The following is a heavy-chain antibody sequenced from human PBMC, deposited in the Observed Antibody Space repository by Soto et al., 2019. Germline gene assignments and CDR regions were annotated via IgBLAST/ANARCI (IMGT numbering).Heavy chain of an antibody. V-gene: IGHV1-69*12. D-gene: IGHD3-16*01. CDR3: AIGGRSGTFYYYYGMDV. CDR2: IIPIFGTA. J-gene: IGHJ6*02. CDR1: GGTFSSYA. Sequence: QVQLVQSGAEVKKPGSSVKVSCKASGGTFSSYAISWVRQAPGQGLEWMGGIIPIFGTANYAQKFQGRVTITADESTSTAYMELSSRRSEDTAVYYCAIGGRSGTFYYYYGMDVWGQGTTVTVSS.